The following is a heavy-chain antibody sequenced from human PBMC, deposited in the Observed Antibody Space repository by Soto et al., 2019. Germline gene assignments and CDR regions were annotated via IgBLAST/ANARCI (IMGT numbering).Heavy chain of an antibody. J-gene: IGHJ6*02. CDR1: GGSISSGGYY. V-gene: IGHV4-31*03. D-gene: IGHD4-17*01. CDR2: IYYSGST. Sequence: QVQLQESGPGLVKPSQTLSLTCTVSGGSISSGGYYWSWIRQHPGKGLEWIGYIYYSGSTYYNPSLKSRVTISVDTSKNQFSLKLSSVTAADTAVYYCARWDPHSYGDYGSYYYYGMDVWGQGTTVTVSS. CDR3: ARWDPHSYGDYGSYYYYGMDV.